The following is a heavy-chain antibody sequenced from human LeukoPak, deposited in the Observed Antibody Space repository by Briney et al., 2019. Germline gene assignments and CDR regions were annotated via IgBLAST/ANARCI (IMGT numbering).Heavy chain of an antibody. Sequence: SETLSLTCTVSGGSMSSYYWSWIRQPPGKGLEWIGYIYYSGSTNYNPSLKSRVTISVDTSKNQFSLKLSSVTAADTAVYYCARSTVGATDFDYWGQGTLVTVSS. D-gene: IGHD1-26*01. V-gene: IGHV4-59*08. CDR3: ARSTVGATDFDY. CDR2: IYYSGST. CDR1: GGSMSSYY. J-gene: IGHJ4*02.